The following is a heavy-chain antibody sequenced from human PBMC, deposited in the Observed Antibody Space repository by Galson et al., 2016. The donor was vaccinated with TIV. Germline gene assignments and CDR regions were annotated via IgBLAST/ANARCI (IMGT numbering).Heavy chain of an antibody. D-gene: IGHD3-10*01. J-gene: IGHJ4*02. CDR3: ARGTDYYGSGSFSY. CDR2: IIAIFGTT. V-gene: IGHV1-69*13. Sequence: SVKVSCKASGGIFNRYAISWVRQAPGQGLEWMGKIIAIFGTTNYAQKFQGRVTITADESTGTVYMELSSLRSEDTAVYYCARGTDYYGSGSFSYWGQGTLVTVSS. CDR1: GGIFNRYA.